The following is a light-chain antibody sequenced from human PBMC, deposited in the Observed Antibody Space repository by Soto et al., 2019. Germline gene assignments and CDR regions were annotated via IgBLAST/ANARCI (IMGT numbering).Light chain of an antibody. V-gene: IGKV3-15*01. Sequence: EIVMTQSPATLSVSPGGRATLSCRASQSVSSNLAWYQQKPGQAPRLLIYGASTRATGIPARFSGSGSGTESTLTISSLQSEDFAVYYCQQYNNWPPGTFGQGTRWIS. CDR2: GAS. CDR1: QSVSSN. J-gene: IGKJ1*01. CDR3: QQYNNWPPGT.